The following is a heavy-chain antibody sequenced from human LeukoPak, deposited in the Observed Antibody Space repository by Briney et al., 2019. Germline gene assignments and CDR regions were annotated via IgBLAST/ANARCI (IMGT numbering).Heavy chain of an antibody. CDR2: ISGSGGST. D-gene: IGHD1-1*01. CDR1: GFTFSSYS. Sequence: PGGSLRLSCAASGFTFSSYSMNWVRQAPGKGLEWVSAISGSGGSTYYADSVKGRFTISRDKSKNTLYLQMNSLRAEDTAVYYCAKGSNWNPDYWGQGTLVTVSS. V-gene: IGHV3-23*01. CDR3: AKGSNWNPDY. J-gene: IGHJ4*02.